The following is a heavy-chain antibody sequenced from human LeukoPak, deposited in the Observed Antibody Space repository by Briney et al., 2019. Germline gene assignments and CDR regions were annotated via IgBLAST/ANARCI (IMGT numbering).Heavy chain of an antibody. CDR2: ISSSGSTI. Sequence: KPGGSLRLSCAASGFTFSDYYMSWIRQAPGKGLEWVSYISSSGSTIYYADSVKGRFTISRDNAKNSLYLPMNSLRGEDTAVYYCARGVVRDYASDNWGQGTPVTVSS. J-gene: IGHJ4*02. D-gene: IGHD3-10*01. CDR1: GFTFSDYY. CDR3: ARGVVRDYASDN. V-gene: IGHV3-11*01.